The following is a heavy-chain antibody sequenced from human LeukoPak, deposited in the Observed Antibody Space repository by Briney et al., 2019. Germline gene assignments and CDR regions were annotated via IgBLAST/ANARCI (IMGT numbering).Heavy chain of an antibody. Sequence: PGGSLRLSCAASGFTFSDYWMHWVRQAPGKGLVWVSRIISDGSSASYADSVKGRFTTSRDNAKNSLYLQMNSLRAEDTAVYYCAADNYYDSGGYSSYWGQGTLVTVSS. CDR3: AADNYYDSGGYSSY. D-gene: IGHD3-22*01. CDR2: IISDGSSA. J-gene: IGHJ4*02. CDR1: GFTFSDYW. V-gene: IGHV3-74*01.